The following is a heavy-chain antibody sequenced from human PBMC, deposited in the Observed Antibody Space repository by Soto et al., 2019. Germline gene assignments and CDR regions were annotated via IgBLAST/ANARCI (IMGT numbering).Heavy chain of an antibody. V-gene: IGHV3-23*01. CDR2: ISGSGGST. D-gene: IGHD3-9*01. CDR3: AKHYDVLTGYYSNWFDP. Sequence: PGGSLRLSCAASGFTFSSYAMSWVRQAPGKGLEWVSAISGSGGSTYYADSVKGRFTISRDNSKNTLYLQMNSLRAEDTAVYYCAKHYDVLTGYYSNWFDPWGQGTLVTVSS. CDR1: GFTFSSYA. J-gene: IGHJ5*02.